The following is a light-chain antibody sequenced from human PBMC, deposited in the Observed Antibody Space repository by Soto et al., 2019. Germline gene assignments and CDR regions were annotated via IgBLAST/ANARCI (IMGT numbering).Light chain of an antibody. J-gene: IGLJ1*01. CDR1: KNDIGVYDF. CDR3: KSYAGSNTYV. CDR2: EVV. Sequence: QSVLPQPPSASGSPGQSVTISCTRTKNDIGVYDFVSWYQHHPGNAPRLIICEVVQRPSGVPDRFSGSKSGNTASLTGSGLQAADEADYFCKSYAGSNTYVFGSGT. V-gene: IGLV2-8*01.